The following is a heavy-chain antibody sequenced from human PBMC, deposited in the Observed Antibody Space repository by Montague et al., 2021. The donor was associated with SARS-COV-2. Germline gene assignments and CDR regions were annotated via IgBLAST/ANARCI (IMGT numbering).Heavy chain of an antibody. J-gene: IGHJ6*02. D-gene: IGHD3-16*01. CDR2: IYYTGNT. CDR3: ARGGTYHYGMDV. Sequence: SETLSLTCAVSDGSISSPNWWNWVRRPPGKGLEWIGEIYYTGNTNYNPSLKSRVTIFIDKSKNHSSLQLSSVTAADTAVYYCARGGTYHYGMDVWGQGTTVAVSS. CDR1: DGSISSPNW. V-gene: IGHV4-4*02.